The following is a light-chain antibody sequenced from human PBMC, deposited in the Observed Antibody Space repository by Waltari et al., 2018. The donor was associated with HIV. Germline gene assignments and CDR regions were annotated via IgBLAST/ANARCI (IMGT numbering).Light chain of an antibody. CDR3: TSYTSSSTLWV. V-gene: IGLV2-14*03. J-gene: IGLJ3*02. CDR1: SSDVGGYNY. Sequence: QSALSQPASVSGSPGQSIPISCTGTSSDVGGYNYLSWYQQHPGKAPKLMIYDVSNRPSGVSNRFSGSKSGNTASLTISGLQAEDEADYYCTSYTSSSTLWVFGGGTKLTVL. CDR2: DVS.